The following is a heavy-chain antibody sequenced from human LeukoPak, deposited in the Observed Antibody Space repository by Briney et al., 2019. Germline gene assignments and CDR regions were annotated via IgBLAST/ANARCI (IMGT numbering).Heavy chain of an antibody. CDR1: GDSVSRNSVT. Sequence: SQTLSLTCAISGDSVSRNSVTWNWVRQSPSRGLEWLGSTYYRSTWYNDYAVSVRGPITVNPDTSKNQFSLHLNSVTPEDTAVYYCARRLTQYDCFDPWGQGILVTVSS. CDR3: ARRLTQYDCFDP. J-gene: IGHJ5*02. D-gene: IGHD2-2*01. CDR2: TYYRSTWYN. V-gene: IGHV6-1*01.